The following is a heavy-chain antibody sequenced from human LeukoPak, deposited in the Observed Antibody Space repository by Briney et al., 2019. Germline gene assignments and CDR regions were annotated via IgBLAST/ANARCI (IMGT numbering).Heavy chain of an antibody. CDR3: ASVMITFGGVIYYYYYGMDV. D-gene: IGHD3-16*02. Sequence: GRSLRLSCAASGFTFSSYAMHRVRQAPGKGLEWVALISYDGSNKYYADSVKGRFTISRDNSKNTLYLQMNSLRAEDTAVYYCASVMITFGGVIYYYYYGMDVWGQGTTVTVSS. V-gene: IGHV3-30-3*01. CDR1: GFTFSSYA. J-gene: IGHJ6*02. CDR2: ISYDGSNK.